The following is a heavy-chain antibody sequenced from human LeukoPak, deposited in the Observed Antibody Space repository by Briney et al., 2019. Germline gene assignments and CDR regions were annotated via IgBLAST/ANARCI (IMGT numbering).Heavy chain of an antibody. Sequence: SETLSLTCTVSGGSISSYYWSWIRQPAGKGLEWIGRIYASGSTNYNPSLKSRVTMSVDTSKNQFSLKLSSVTAADTAVYYCARGVGIGYYGSGSYIGYYLDYWGQGTLVTVSS. J-gene: IGHJ4*02. CDR3: ARGVGIGYYGSGSYIGYYLDY. CDR2: IYASGST. CDR1: GGSISSYY. D-gene: IGHD3-10*01. V-gene: IGHV4-4*07.